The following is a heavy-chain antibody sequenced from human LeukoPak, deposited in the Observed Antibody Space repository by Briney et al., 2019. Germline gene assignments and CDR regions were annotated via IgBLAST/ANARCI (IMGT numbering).Heavy chain of an antibody. Sequence: ASVTVSCKASGYTFASNSISGISWVRQAPGQGLEWMGWINPYNANTKYAQKFQGRVTLTTDTSTSTAYMELRGLRSDDTAVYYCARKLVFDYWGQGTLVTVSS. CDR2: INPYNANT. CDR3: ARKLVFDY. V-gene: IGHV1-18*04. CDR1: GYTFASNSISG. D-gene: IGHD1-1*01. J-gene: IGHJ4*02.